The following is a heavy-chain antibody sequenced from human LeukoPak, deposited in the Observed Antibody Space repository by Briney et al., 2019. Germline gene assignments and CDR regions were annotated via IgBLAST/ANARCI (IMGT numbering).Heavy chain of an antibody. V-gene: IGHV6-1*01. J-gene: IGHJ3*02. Sequence: SQTLPLTCAISGDSVSSNSAAWNWIRQSPSRGLEWLGRTYYRSKWYNDYAVSVKSRITINPDTSKNRFSLQLNSVTPEDTAAYYCARSWYGNDAFDIWGQGTMVTVSS. CDR1: GDSVSSNSAA. D-gene: IGHD6-13*01. CDR2: TYYRSKWYN. CDR3: ARSWYGNDAFDI.